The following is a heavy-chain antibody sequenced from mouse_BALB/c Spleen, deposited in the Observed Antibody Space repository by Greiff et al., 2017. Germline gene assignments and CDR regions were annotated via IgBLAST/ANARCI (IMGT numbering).Heavy chain of an antibody. D-gene: IGHD2-4*01. CDR1: GFTFSSYA. CDR3: ARGGMITTDAMDY. J-gene: IGHJ4*01. Sequence: EVHLVESGGGLVKPGGSLKLSCAASGFTFSSYAMSWVRQTPEKRLEWVASISSGGSTYYPDSVKGRFTISRDNARNILYLQMSSLRSEDTAMYYCARGGMITTDAMDYWGQGTSVTVSS. V-gene: IGHV5-6-5*01. CDR2: ISSGGST.